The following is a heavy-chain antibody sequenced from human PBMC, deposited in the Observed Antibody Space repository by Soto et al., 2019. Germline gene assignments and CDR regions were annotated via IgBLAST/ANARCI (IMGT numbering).Heavy chain of an antibody. Sequence: GGSLRLSCAASGFTFSSYGMHWVRQAPGKGLEWVAVIWYDGSNKYYVDSVKGRFTISRDNSKNTLYLQMNSLRAEDTAVYYCARAVVPAAIRYYYYMDVWGKGTTVTVSS. V-gene: IGHV3-33*01. D-gene: IGHD2-2*01. J-gene: IGHJ6*03. CDR1: GFTFSSYG. CDR2: IWYDGSNK. CDR3: ARAVVPAAIRYYYYMDV.